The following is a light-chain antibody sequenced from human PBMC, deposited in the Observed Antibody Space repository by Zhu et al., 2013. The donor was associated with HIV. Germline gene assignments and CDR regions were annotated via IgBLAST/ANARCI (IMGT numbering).Light chain of an antibody. J-gene: IGKJ3*01. CDR2: WAS. CDR3: QQYYNTPFT. CDR1: QSVLYSSNNKNY. Sequence: DIVMTQSPDSLAVSLGERATINCKSSQSVLYSSNNKNYLAWYQQKPGQPPKLLIYWASTRESGVPDRFSGSGSGTDFTLTISSLQAGDVAVYYCQQYYNTPFTFGPGTKVNI. V-gene: IGKV4-1*01.